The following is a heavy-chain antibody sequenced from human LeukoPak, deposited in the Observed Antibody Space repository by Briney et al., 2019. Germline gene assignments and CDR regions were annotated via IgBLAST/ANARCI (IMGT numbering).Heavy chain of an antibody. Sequence: SETLSLTCTVSGGSISIGGYYWSWIRQPAGKGLEWIRRIYTSGSTNYNPSLKSRVTISVDTSKNLFSLKLSSVTAADTAVYYCARERTGDLVDYWGQGTLVTVSS. J-gene: IGHJ4*02. CDR3: ARERTGDLVDY. CDR1: GGSISIGGYY. CDR2: IYTSGST. V-gene: IGHV4-61*02. D-gene: IGHD7-27*01.